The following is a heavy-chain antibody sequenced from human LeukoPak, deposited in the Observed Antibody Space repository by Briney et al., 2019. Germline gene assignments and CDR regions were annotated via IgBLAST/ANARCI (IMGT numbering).Heavy chain of an antibody. CDR3: ARLVGASWFDS. CDR2: TYYRSKWYN. CDR1: GDSVSSNSS. J-gene: IGHJ5*01. D-gene: IGHD1-26*01. Sequence: SQTLSLTCAISGDSVSSNSSWNWIRQSPSRGLEWLGRTYYRSKWYNDYVVSVKSRININPDTSKNQFSLQLNSVTPEDTAVYYCARLVGASWFDSWGQGTLVTVSS. V-gene: IGHV6-1*01.